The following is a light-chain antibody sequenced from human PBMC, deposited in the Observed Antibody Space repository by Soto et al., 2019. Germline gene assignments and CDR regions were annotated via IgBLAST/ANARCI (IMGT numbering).Light chain of an antibody. CDR3: GSYTSSSTVV. V-gene: IGLV2-14*01. J-gene: IGLJ2*01. CDR1: SSDVGGYNY. CDR2: DVS. Sequence: QSALTQPASVSGSPGQSITMSCTGTSSDVGGYNYVSWYQQHPGKAPKLMIYDVSTRPSGVSNRFSGSKSGNTASLTISGLQAEDEADYYCGSYTSSSTVVFGGGTKVTVL.